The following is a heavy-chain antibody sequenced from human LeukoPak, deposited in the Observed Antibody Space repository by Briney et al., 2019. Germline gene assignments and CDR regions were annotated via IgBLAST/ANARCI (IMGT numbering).Heavy chain of an antibody. CDR3: ARARGSHYDSSGFDY. J-gene: IGHJ4*02. CDR2: ISSGGSTT. V-gene: IGHV3-48*04. CDR1: GFTFSTCS. Sequence: PGGSLRLSCAASGFTFSTCSMNWVRQGPGKGLEWLSYISSGGSTTYYAASVKGRFSISRDDAKNTLYLQMNSLRAEDTAVYYCARARGSHYDSSGFDYWGQGTLVTVSS. D-gene: IGHD3-22*01.